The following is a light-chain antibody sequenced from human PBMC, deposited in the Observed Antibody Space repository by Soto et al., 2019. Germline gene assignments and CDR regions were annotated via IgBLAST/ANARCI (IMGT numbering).Light chain of an antibody. V-gene: IGKV1-39*01. CDR2: TAP. J-gene: IGKJ2*01. CDR3: QQSYSYPHS. CDR1: QNINIY. Sequence: DIQMTQSPSSLSAYVGDRVTIACRASQNINIYLNWYQQRPGKAPKLLVTTAPTFQSGVPSRFSGSGSGADFTLTISGLQPEDSATYYCQQSYSYPHSFGQGTKVEI.